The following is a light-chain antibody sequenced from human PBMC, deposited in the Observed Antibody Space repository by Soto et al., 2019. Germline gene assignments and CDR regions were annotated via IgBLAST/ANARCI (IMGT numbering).Light chain of an antibody. CDR1: SSNVGTNT. J-gene: IGLJ3*02. Sequence: QSVLTQPPSASGTPGQRVTISCSGSSSNVGTNTVHWYQHLPGTAPKLLIYEVRNRPSGISSRFSGSRSGNTASLTISGLQSEDEGDYYCSAYTARSTLVFGGGTKLTVL. CDR3: SAYTARSTLV. V-gene: IGLV1-44*01. CDR2: EVR.